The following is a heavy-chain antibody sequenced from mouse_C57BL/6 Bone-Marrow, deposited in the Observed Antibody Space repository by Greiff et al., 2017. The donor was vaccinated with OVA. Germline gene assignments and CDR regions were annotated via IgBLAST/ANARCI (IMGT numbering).Heavy chain of an antibody. D-gene: IGHD2-3*01. Sequence: EVMLVESGGDLVKPGGSLKLSCAASGFTFSSYGMSWVRQTPDKRLEWVATISSGGSYTYYPDSVKGRFTISRDNAKNTLYLQMSSLKSEDTAMYYCARWLLRAWFAYWGQGTLVTVSA. CDR3: ARWLLRAWFAY. V-gene: IGHV5-6*01. CDR2: ISSGGSYT. J-gene: IGHJ3*01. CDR1: GFTFSSYG.